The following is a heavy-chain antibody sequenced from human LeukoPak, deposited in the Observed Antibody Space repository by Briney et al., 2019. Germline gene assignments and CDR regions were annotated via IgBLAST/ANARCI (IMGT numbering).Heavy chain of an antibody. CDR3: AKYNGDDVSTGRFDR. J-gene: IGHJ4*02. CDR2: INTGHGT. CDR1: GFIFSGKT. D-gene: IGHD3-9*01. V-gene: IGHV3-23*05. Sequence: GGSLRLSCVVSGFIFSGKTMSWVRQGPGKGLEWVSAINTGHGTDYADSVKGRFTISRDNSKNILYLHMNSLRAEDTAIYYCAKYNGDDVSTGRFDRWGQGTLVTVSS.